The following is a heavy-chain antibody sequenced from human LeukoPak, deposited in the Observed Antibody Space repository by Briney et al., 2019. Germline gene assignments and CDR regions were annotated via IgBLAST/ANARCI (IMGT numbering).Heavy chain of an antibody. J-gene: IGHJ5*02. V-gene: IGHV4-59*01. Sequence: SETLSLTCTVSGDSIRSYYWSWIRQPPGKGLEWIGHIDDSGSANRHPSLRSRVTISVDTSKNQFSLKLSSVTAADTAVYFCVRDRAYGSGKNWFDPWGQGTQVTISS. D-gene: IGHD3-10*01. CDR2: IDDSGSA. CDR3: VRDRAYGSGKNWFDP. CDR1: GDSIRSYY.